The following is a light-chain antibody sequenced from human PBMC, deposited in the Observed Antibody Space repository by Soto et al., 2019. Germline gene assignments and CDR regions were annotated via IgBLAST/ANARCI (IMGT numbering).Light chain of an antibody. J-gene: IGKJ5*01. Sequence: IVLTQSPATLSLSPGERATLSCRASQSVSTFLAWYQQKPGQAPRLLIYDASNRATGIPARVSGSGSGTDFTLTISSLEPEDFAVYYCQQRSNRPPITFGQGTRREIK. CDR3: QQRSNRPPIT. CDR1: QSVSTF. V-gene: IGKV3-11*01. CDR2: DAS.